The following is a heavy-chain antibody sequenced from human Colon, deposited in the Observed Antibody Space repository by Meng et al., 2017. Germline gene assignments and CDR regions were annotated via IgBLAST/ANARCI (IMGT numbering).Heavy chain of an antibody. CDR2: INHGGIT. D-gene: IGHD3-10*01. J-gene: IGHJ5*02. CDR1: GGSFSGYY. CDR3: ARGPFRGVMMS. Sequence: QVQLQQWGAGLLKPEETLTLTCAVYGGSFSGYYCNWIRQPPGKGLEWIGEINHGGITNYNPSLKSRITISVDTSQKQFSLKLTSVTAADTAVYYCARGPFRGVMMSWGQGTLVTVSS. V-gene: IGHV4-34*01.